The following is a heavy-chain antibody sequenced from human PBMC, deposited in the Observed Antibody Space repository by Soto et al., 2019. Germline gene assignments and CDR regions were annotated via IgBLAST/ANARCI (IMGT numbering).Heavy chain of an antibody. CDR2: IDPKSGDP. CDR1: GPTFIVSY. Sequence: QLVQSGAEVKKPGASVKVSCKTSGPTFIVSYIHWVRQAPGQGLEWMGRIDPKSGDPTYEQKFLGRVTMTRDTSINTAYMEVNTLTSDDTALYYCARVSVDVPEWGQGTLITVSS. V-gene: IGHV1-2*02. D-gene: IGHD5-12*01. J-gene: IGHJ4*02. CDR3: ARVSVDVPE.